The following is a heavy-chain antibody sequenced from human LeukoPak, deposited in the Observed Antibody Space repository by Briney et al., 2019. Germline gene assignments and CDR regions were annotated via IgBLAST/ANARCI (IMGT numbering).Heavy chain of an antibody. V-gene: IGHV3-23*01. D-gene: IGHD4-23*01. CDR3: AKDRLGGNNYHYYMDV. CDR1: GFTFNNYG. Sequence: PGGSLRLSCEASGFTFNNYGMSWVRQAPGKGLGGVSAISSSGDYTDYADSVKGRFTISGDTSKNTLYLQMNSLRAEDTAIYYCAKDRLGGNNYHYYMDVWGKGTTVTVSS. J-gene: IGHJ6*03. CDR2: ISSSGDYT.